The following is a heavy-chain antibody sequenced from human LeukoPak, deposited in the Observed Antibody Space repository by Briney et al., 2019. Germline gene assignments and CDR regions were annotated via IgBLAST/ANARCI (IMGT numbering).Heavy chain of an antibody. CDR3: ARGPPPDLDY. Sequence: SETLSLTCTVSGDSISSYYWSWVRQPAGKGLEWIGRIHPSGSTNYNPSLKSRVTLSVDTSKNQFSLKLSSVTAADTAVYYCARGPPPDLDYWGRGTLVTVSS. V-gene: IGHV4-4*07. CDR1: GDSISSYY. CDR2: IHPSGST. J-gene: IGHJ4*02.